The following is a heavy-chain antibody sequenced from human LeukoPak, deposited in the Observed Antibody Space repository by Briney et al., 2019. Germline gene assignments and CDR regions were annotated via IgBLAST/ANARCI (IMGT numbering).Heavy chain of an antibody. D-gene: IGHD3-22*01. CDR1: TFSFDSYS. J-gene: IGHJ4*02. V-gene: IGHV3-21*01. CDR3: ARDPNYYDSSGYYYHLDY. Sequence: PGGSLRLSCTASTFSFDSYSMNWVRQAPGEGLQWVSSISSDSHHIFYADSVKGRFTTSRDNAKNTLYLQMNSLRADDTAVYYCARDPNYYDSSGYYYHLDYWGQGTLVTISS. CDR2: ISSDSHHI.